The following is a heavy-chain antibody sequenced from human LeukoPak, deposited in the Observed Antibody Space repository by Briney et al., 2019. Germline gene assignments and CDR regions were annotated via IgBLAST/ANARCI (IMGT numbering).Heavy chain of an antibody. Sequence: SETLSLTCTVSGGSISSYYWSWIRQPPGKGLEWIGYIYYSGSTNYNPSLKSRVTISVDTSKNQFSLKLSSVTAADTAVHYCARGEQLIKKDYYYYGMDVWGQGTTVTVSS. CDR3: ARGEQLIKKDYYYYGMDV. CDR2: IYYSGST. J-gene: IGHJ6*02. CDR1: GGSISSYY. V-gene: IGHV4-59*01. D-gene: IGHD6-13*01.